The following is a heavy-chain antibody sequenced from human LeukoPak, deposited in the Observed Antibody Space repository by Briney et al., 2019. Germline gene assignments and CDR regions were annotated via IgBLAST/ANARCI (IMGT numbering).Heavy chain of an antibody. J-gene: IGHJ4*02. Sequence: GASVTVSCTASGYTFTSYGISWVRQAPGQGLEWMGWISAYNGNTNYAQKLQGRVTMTTDTSTSTAYMELRSLRSDDTAVYYCARGRITIFGVVILYYFDYWGQGTLVTVSS. CDR1: GYTFTSYG. D-gene: IGHD3-3*01. CDR2: ISAYNGNT. CDR3: ARGRITIFGVVILYYFDY. V-gene: IGHV1-18*01.